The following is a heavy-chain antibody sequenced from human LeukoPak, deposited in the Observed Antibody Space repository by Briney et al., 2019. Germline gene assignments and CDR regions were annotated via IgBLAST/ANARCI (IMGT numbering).Heavy chain of an antibody. V-gene: IGHV3-30-3*01. CDR2: VYTDGSSK. CDR3: TTGGNYDILTGYYQLGGWSGMDV. D-gene: IGHD3-9*01. CDR1: AFTFSGYT. J-gene: IGHJ6*04. Sequence: GGSLRLSCAASAFTFSGYTMHWLRRAPGKGLEWVTLVYTDGSSKHFADSVKGRFTISRDDSKNTLYLQMNSLKTEDTAVYYCTTGGNYDILTGYYQLGGWSGMDVWGKGTTVTVSS.